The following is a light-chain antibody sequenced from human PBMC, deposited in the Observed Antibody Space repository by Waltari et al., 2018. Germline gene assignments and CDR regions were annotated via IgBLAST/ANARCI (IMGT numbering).Light chain of an antibody. CDR1: QSISVY. CDR2: KAS. CDR3: QQYDSYPYI. Sequence: DIQMTQSPSTLTASVGDRVTIPCRASQSISVYLAWFQQKPGKAPKLLIYKASSLESGVPSRFSGSASGTEFTLTISSLQPDDFATYYCQQYDSYPYIFGQGTKLEI. J-gene: IGKJ2*01. V-gene: IGKV1-5*03.